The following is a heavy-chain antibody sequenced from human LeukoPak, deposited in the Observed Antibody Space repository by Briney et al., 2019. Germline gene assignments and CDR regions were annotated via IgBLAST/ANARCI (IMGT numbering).Heavy chain of an antibody. V-gene: IGHV1-18*01. J-gene: IGHJ4*02. Sequence: ASVKVSCKASGYTFTSYGISWVRQAPGQGLEWVGWISAYNGNTYYAQRLQGRVTMTTETSTSTAYMELRSLRSDDTAVYYCAKDYDSSGRPDYWGQGTLVTVSS. CDR2: ISAYNGNT. CDR3: AKDYDSSGRPDY. D-gene: IGHD3-22*01. CDR1: GYTFTSYG.